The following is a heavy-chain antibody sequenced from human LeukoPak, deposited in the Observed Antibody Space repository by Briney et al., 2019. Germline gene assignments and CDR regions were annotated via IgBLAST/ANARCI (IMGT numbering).Heavy chain of an antibody. CDR3: ARVKSGSYYPIDY. D-gene: IGHD1-26*01. CDR1: GFTFSNYW. Sequence: GGSLRLSCAASGFTFSNYWMHWVRQTPGKGLVWVSRINTDGTGTSYADSVKGRFIISRDGAKNTLYLQMSGLRAEDTAVYYCARVKSGSYYPIDYWGQGTLVTVSS. CDR2: INTDGTGT. V-gene: IGHV3-74*01. J-gene: IGHJ4*02.